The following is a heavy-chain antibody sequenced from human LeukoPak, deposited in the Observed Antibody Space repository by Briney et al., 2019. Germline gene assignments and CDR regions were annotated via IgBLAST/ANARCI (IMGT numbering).Heavy chain of an antibody. D-gene: IGHD6-19*01. J-gene: IGHJ6*03. V-gene: IGHV3-9*01. Sequence: GRSLRLSCAASGFTFDDYAMHWVRQAPGKGLEWVSGISWNSGSIGYADSVKGRFTISRDNAENSLYLQMNSLRAEDSALYYCAKDIVAGDYYYYYMDVWGKGTTVTVSS. CDR1: GFTFDDYA. CDR3: AKDIVAGDYYYYYMDV. CDR2: ISWNSGSI.